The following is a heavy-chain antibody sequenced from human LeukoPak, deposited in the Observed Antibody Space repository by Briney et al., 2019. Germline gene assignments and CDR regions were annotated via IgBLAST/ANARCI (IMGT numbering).Heavy chain of an antibody. CDR3: ARGARDYMDV. D-gene: IGHD4/OR15-4a*01. CDR1: GGSISSSSYY. J-gene: IGHJ6*03. V-gene: IGHV4-39*01. CDR2: IYYSGST. Sequence: SETLSLTCTVSGGSISSSSYYWGWIRQPPGKGLEWIGSIYYSGSTYYNPSLKSRVTISVDTSKNQFSLKLSSVTAADTAVYYCARGARDYMDVWGKGTTVTISS.